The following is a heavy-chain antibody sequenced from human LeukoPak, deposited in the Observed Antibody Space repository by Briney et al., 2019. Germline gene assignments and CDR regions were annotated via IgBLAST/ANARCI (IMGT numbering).Heavy chain of an antibody. CDR1: GYTFTGYY. Sequence: GASVKVSCKASGYTFTGYYMHWVRQAPGQGLEWMGWINPNSGGTNYAQKFQGRVTMTRDTSISTAYMGLSRLRSDDTAVYYCARGSNYYDSSGYYSDYWGQGTLVTVSS. D-gene: IGHD3-22*01. J-gene: IGHJ4*02. V-gene: IGHV1-2*02. CDR2: INPNSGGT. CDR3: ARGSNYYDSSGYYSDY.